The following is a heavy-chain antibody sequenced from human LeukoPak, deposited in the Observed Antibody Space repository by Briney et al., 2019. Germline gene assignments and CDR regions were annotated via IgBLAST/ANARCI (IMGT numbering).Heavy chain of an antibody. CDR2: INHSGST. Sequence: SETLSLTCAVYGGSFSGYYWSWIRQPPGKGVEWIGEINHSGSTNYNPSLKSRVTISVDTSKNQFSLKLSSVTAADTAVYYCARGRIEKRLSAYYFDYWGQGTLVTVSS. V-gene: IGHV4-34*01. CDR1: GGSFSGYY. D-gene: IGHD3-16*02. J-gene: IGHJ4*02. CDR3: ARGRIEKRLSAYYFDY.